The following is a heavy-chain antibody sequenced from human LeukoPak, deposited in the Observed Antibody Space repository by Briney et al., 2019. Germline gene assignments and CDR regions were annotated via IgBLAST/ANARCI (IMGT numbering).Heavy chain of an antibody. CDR3: AASSITMASSRSSWFDP. CDR2: FDPEDGET. Sequence: GASVKVSCKVSGYTLTELSMHWVRQAPGKGLEWMGGFDPEDGETIYAQKFQGRVTMTEDTSTDTAYMELSSLRSEDTAVYYCAASSITMASSRSSWFDPWGQGTLVTVSS. V-gene: IGHV1-24*01. J-gene: IGHJ5*02. D-gene: IGHD3-10*01. CDR1: GYTLTELS.